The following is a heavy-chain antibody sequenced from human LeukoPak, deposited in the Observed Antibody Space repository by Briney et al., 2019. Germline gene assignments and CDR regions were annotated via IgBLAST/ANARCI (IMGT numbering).Heavy chain of an antibody. J-gene: IGHJ4*02. CDR3: AKPIATIREDPFDS. CDR1: GFIFSNYH. Sequence: PGRSLRLSCAASGFIFSNYHMSWVRQAPGKGLEWVSRISGVTTSTYYADSVKGRFTISRDNSKNTLYLHLNSLRAEDTALYYCAKPIATIREDPFDSWGQGTLVTVSS. CDR2: ISGVTTST. V-gene: IGHV3-23*01. D-gene: IGHD3-10*01.